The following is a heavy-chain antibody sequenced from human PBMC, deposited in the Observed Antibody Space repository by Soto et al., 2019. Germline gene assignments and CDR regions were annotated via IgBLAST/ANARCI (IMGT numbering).Heavy chain of an antibody. CDR3: ARDRTYGLDY. Sequence: GGSLRLSWAASGFTFSSYAMHWVRQAPGKGLEWVAVISYDGSNKYYADSVKGRFTISRDNSKNTLYLQMNSLRAEDTAVYYCARDRTYGLDYWGQGTLVTVSS. D-gene: IGHD3-10*01. CDR2: ISYDGSNK. V-gene: IGHV3-30-3*01. J-gene: IGHJ4*02. CDR1: GFTFSSYA.